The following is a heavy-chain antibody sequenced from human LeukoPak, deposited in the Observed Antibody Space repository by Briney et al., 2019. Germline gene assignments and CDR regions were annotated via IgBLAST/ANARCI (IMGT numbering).Heavy chain of an antibody. CDR2: VSPDGSVK. CDR1: GFTFPSSW. Sequence: GGSLRLSCAASGFTFPSSWMSWVRQAPGKGLEWVAHVSPDGSVKAYVDSVRGRFAISRDNAENSLFLQINSLRAEDTAVYYCAKDLGGLQFDYWGQGDLVTVSS. CDR3: AKDLGGLQFDY. V-gene: IGHV3-7*05. J-gene: IGHJ4*02. D-gene: IGHD5-24*01.